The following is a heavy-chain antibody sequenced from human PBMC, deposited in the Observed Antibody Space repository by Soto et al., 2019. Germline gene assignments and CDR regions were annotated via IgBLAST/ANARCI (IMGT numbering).Heavy chain of an antibody. CDR2: INHSGST. CDR3: ARLGPAALSKVDY. V-gene: IGHV4-34*01. CDR1: GGSFSGYY. D-gene: IGHD2-2*01. J-gene: IGHJ4*02. Sequence: QVQLQQWGAGLLKPSETLSLTCAVYGGSFSGYYWSWIRQPPGKGLEWIGEINHSGSTNYNPSLKSRVTISVDTSKNQFSLKLSSVTAADTAVYYCARLGPAALSKVDYWGQGTLVTVSS.